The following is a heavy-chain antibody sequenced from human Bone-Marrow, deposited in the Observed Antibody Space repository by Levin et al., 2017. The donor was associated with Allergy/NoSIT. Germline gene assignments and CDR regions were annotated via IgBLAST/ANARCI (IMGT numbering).Heavy chain of an antibody. CDR3: ARDPDYYDRAFDI. Sequence: ASVKVSCKASGYTFTDYYMNWVRQAPGQGLEWMGWINPNSGGTNYAQKFQGRVTMSRDTSISTAYMELSGLRSDDTAVYYCARDPDYYDRAFDIWGQGTMVTVSS. CDR2: INPNSGGT. J-gene: IGHJ3*02. V-gene: IGHV1-2*02. D-gene: IGHD3-22*01. CDR1: GYTFTDYY.